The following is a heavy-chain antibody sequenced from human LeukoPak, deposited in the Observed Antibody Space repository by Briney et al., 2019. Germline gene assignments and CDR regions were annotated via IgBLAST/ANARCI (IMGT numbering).Heavy chain of an antibody. CDR1: GFTFSNYA. Sequence: GGSLRLSCAASGFTFSNYAMSWVRQAPGKGLEWVSSITGSGGSTSYADSVKGRFTISRDNSKNTLYLQMSSLRAEDTAVYYCAKDKGDFWSGHHYWGQGTLVTVSS. J-gene: IGHJ4*02. D-gene: IGHD3-3*01. V-gene: IGHV3-23*01. CDR3: AKDKGDFWSGHHY. CDR2: ITGSGGST.